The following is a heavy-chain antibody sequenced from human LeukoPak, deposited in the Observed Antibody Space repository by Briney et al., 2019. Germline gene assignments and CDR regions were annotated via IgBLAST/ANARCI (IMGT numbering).Heavy chain of an antibody. D-gene: IGHD6-13*01. CDR1: GGSISSSSYY. V-gene: IGHV4-39*07. Sequence: PSETLSLTCSVSGGSISSSSYYWGWIRQPPGKGPEWIGGIYYSGSTYDNPSLKSRVTISVDTSKNQFSLKLSSVTAADTAVYYCARPIAAAGTFYMDVWGKGTTVTVSS. CDR2: IYYSGST. CDR3: ARPIAAAGTFYMDV. J-gene: IGHJ6*03.